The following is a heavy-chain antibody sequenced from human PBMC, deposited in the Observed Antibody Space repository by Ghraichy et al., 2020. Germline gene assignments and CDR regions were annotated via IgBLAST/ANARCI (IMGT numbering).Heavy chain of an antibody. CDR3: ARDSWLDYGDKGGFDP. CDR1: GGSISSYY. J-gene: IGHJ5*02. CDR2: IYYSGST. V-gene: IGHV4-59*01. Sequence: SETLSLTCTVSGGSISSYYWSWIRQPPGKGLEWIGYIYYSGSTNYNPSLKSRVTISVDTSKNQFSLKLSSVTAADTAVYYCARDSWLDYGDKGGFDPWGQGTLVTVSS. D-gene: IGHD4-17*01.